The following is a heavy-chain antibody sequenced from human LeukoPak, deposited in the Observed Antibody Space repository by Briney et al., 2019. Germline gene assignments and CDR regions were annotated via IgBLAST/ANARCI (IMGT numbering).Heavy chain of an antibody. CDR2: ISSSSSTI. CDR1: GFTFSSYS. Sequence: GGSLTLSCAASGFTFSSYSMICVRQAPGKGLEWVSYISSSSSTIYYADYVKGRFTISRDNAKNPLYLQMNSLRAEDTAVYYCARNPGYGSGSYLDQYFDYWGQGTLVTVSS. CDR3: ARNPGYGSGSYLDQYFDY. D-gene: IGHD3-10*01. V-gene: IGHV3-48*01. J-gene: IGHJ4*02.